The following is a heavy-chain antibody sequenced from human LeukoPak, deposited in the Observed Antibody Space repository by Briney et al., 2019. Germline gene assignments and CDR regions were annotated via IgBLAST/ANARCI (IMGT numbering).Heavy chain of an antibody. Sequence: PGGSLRLSCAASGFTFSSYWMHWVRQAPGKGLEWVAVISYDGSNKYYADSVKGRFTISRDNSKNTLYLQMNSLRAEDTAVYYCARRRGYSGYGMDYWGQGTLVTVSS. D-gene: IGHD5-12*01. J-gene: IGHJ4*02. CDR2: ISYDGSNK. V-gene: IGHV3-30*03. CDR1: GFTFSSYW. CDR3: ARRRGYSGYGMDY.